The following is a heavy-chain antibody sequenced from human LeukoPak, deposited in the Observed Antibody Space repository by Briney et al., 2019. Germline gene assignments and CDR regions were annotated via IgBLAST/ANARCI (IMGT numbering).Heavy chain of an antibody. D-gene: IGHD3-3*01. J-gene: IGHJ4*02. Sequence: GSLRLSCAASGFTFSSYAMSWVRQPPGKGLEWIGYIYYSGSTNYNPSLKSRVTISVDTSKNQFSLKLSSVTAADTAVYYCARAGNFGVVTPFDYWGQGTLVTVSS. CDR3: ARAGNFGVVTPFDY. CDR1: GFTFSSYA. CDR2: IYYSGST. V-gene: IGHV4-59*01.